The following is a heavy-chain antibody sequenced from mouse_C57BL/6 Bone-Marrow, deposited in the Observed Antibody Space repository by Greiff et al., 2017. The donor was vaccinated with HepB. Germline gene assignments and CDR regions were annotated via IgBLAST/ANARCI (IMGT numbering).Heavy chain of an antibody. J-gene: IGHJ4*01. CDR3: AKYGNYVGYAMDY. CDR1: GFTLSSFG. Sequence: DVQLVESGGGLVQPGGSRKLSCAVSGFTLSSFGIHWVRQAPEKGLEWVAYISSGGTTIYYADTVKGRFTISRDNPRNTLFLQMTSLRSEDTAMYYCAKYGNYVGYAMDYWGQGTSVTGSS. V-gene: IGHV5-17*02. CDR2: ISSGGTTI. D-gene: IGHD2-10*02.